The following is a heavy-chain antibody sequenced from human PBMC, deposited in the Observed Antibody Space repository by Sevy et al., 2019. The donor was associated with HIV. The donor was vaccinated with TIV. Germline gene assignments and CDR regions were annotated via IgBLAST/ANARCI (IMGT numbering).Heavy chain of an antibody. J-gene: IGHJ3*02. Sequence: GGSLRLSCAASGFTFSSYAMNWVRQAPGKGLEWVSAIGGSGGSTYYADSVKGRFTISRDNSKNTLYLQMNRLRAEDTALYYCAKDLVIVVGDAFDIWGQGTMVTVSS. CDR1: GFTFSSYA. D-gene: IGHD3-22*01. CDR3: AKDLVIVVGDAFDI. CDR2: IGGSGGST. V-gene: IGHV3-23*01.